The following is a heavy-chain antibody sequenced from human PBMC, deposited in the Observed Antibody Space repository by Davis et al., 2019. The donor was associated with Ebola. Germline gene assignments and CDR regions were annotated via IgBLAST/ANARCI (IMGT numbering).Heavy chain of an antibody. J-gene: IGHJ3*02. D-gene: IGHD2-2*01. CDR3: ARFYCSSTSCYPGDAFDI. CDR2: IYPGDSDT. V-gene: IGHV5-51*01. CDR1: GYSFTSYW. Sequence: PGGSLRLSCKGSGYSFTSYWIGWVRQMPGNGLEWMGIIYPGDSDTRYSPSFQGQVTISADKSISTAYLQWSSRKASDTAMYYCARFYCSSTSCYPGDAFDIWGQGTMVTVSS.